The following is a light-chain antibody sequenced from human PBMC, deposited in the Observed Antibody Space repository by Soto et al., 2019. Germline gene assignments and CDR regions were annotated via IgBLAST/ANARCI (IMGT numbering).Light chain of an antibody. CDR1: NSNIASNT. V-gene: IGLV1-44*01. Sequence: SVLTQPPSASETPGQTVPISCSGSNSNIASNTVNWYQHLPGTAPKLLIYYNNQRPSGVPDRFSGSKSGTSASLAISGLQSEDESDYYCAAWDDTIKRYVFGSGTKVTVL. CDR2: YNN. CDR3: AAWDDTIKRYV. J-gene: IGLJ1*01.